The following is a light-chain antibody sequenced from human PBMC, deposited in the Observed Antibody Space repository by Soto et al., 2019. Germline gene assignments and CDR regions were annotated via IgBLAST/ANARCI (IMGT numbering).Light chain of an antibody. CDR3: CSFARSTTFYV. CDR1: SSDVGSSNL. J-gene: IGLJ1*01. Sequence: QSALTQPASVSGSPGQSITISCSGTSSDVGSSNLVSWYQQHPGKAPKLIMFEGDRRPSGVSGRFSGSKSGNTASLTISGLQAEDEADYYCCSFARSTTFYVFGTGTKVTVL. CDR2: EGD. V-gene: IGLV2-23*01.